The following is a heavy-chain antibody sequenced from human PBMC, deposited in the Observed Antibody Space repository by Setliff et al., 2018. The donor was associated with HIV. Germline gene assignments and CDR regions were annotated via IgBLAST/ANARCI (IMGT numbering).Heavy chain of an antibody. CDR1: GDFFSSDYY. J-gene: IGHJ4*02. Sequence: LSLTCTVSGDFFSSDYYWGWIRQSPGKGLEWIGYIYYSGSIYYNPSLKSRVTMSVDTSKNQFSLKLSSVTAVDTAVYYCAKKGNGDYHFDYWGQGTLVTVSS. CDR2: IYYSGSI. CDR3: AKKGNGDYHFDY. V-gene: IGHV4-28*02. D-gene: IGHD4-17*01.